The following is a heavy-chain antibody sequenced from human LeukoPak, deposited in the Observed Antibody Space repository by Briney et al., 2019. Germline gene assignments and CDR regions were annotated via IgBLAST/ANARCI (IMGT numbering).Heavy chain of an antibody. D-gene: IGHD1-26*01. Sequence: GGSLRLSCAASGFTFSSYAMSWVRQAPGKGLVWVSGISGSGTYYADSVKGRFTISRDNSKNTLYLQMNSLRAEDTAVYYCAKATLMRSYSGFDYWGQGTLVTVSS. CDR2: ISGSGT. CDR3: AKATLMRSYSGFDY. J-gene: IGHJ4*02. CDR1: GFTFSSYA. V-gene: IGHV3-23*01.